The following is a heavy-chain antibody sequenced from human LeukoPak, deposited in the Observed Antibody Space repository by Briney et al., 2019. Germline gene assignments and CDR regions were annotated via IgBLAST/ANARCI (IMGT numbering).Heavy chain of an antibody. CDR2: IKHDGSER. CDR1: GFTFSTFW. D-gene: IGHD2-21*01. V-gene: IGHV3-7*01. Sequence: PGGSLRLSCVASGFTFSTFWMSWVRQAPGKGPEWVANIKHDGSERHHVDAVKGRFTISRDNAKNSLSLQMTSLRVDDTAVYYCVRDSPSLYCRSGDCYPGDYWGQGTLVTVAS. J-gene: IGHJ4*02. CDR3: VRDSPSLYCRSGDCYPGDY.